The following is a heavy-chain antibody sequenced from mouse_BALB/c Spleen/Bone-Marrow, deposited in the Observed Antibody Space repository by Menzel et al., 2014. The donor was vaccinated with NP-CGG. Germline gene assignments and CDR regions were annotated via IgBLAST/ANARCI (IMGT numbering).Heavy chain of an antibody. V-gene: IGHV1-14*01. CDR2: INPYNDGS. Sequence: QLQPSGPELVKPGASVKMSCKASGYTFTSYVMHWVKQKPGQGLEWIGYINPYNDGSKYNEKFKGKATLTSDKSSSTAYMELSSLTSEDSAVYYCARYYYGYYFDYWGQGTTLTVSS. D-gene: IGHD1-2*01. J-gene: IGHJ2*01. CDR3: ARYYYGYYFDY. CDR1: GYTFTSYV.